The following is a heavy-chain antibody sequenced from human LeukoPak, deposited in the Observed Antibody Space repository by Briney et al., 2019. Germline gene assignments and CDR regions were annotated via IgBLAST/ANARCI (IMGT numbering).Heavy chain of an antibody. J-gene: IGHJ6*02. CDR3: ATDPGEIVPAAKGPRGDYCYGMDV. D-gene: IGHD2-2*01. CDR2: ISAYNGNT. CDR1: GYTFTSYG. V-gene: IGHV1-18*01. Sequence: GASVKVSCKASGYTFTSYGISWVRQAPGQGLEWMGWISAYNGNTNYAQKLQGRVTMTTDTYTSTAYMELRSLRSDDTAVYYCATDPGEIVPAAKGPRGDYCYGMDVWGQGTTVTVSS.